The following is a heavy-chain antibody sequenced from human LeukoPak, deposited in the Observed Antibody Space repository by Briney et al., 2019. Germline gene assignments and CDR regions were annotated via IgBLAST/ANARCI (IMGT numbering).Heavy chain of an antibody. CDR3: ATARAAYSSSWRFAWFDT. V-gene: IGHV3-20*04. Sequence: PGGSLRLSCAASGFTFDDYGMSWVRHAPGKGLEWVSGINWNGGSTGYADSVKGRFTISRDNAKNSLYLQMNSLRAEDTALYYCATARAAYSSSWRFAWFDTWGQGTLVTVSP. CDR1: GFTFDDYG. J-gene: IGHJ5*02. CDR2: INWNGGST. D-gene: IGHD6-13*01.